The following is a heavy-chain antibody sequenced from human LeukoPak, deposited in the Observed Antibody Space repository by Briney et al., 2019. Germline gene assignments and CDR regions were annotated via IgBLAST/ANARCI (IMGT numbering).Heavy chain of an antibody. CDR3: ARDRYSSSWYDY. D-gene: IGHD6-13*01. CDR1: GYTFTGYY. J-gene: IGHJ4*02. CDR2: INPNSGGT. Sequence: ASVKVACKASGYTFTGYYMHWVRQAPGQGLEWMGRINPNSGGTNYAQKFQGRVTMTRDTSISTAYMELSRLRSDDTAVYYCARDRYSSSWYDYWGQGTLVTVSS. V-gene: IGHV1-2*06.